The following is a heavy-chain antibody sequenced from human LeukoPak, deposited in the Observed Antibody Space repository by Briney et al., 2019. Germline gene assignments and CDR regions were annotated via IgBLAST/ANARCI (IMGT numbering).Heavy chain of an antibody. V-gene: IGHV5-10-1*01. Sequence: GESLKISCKGSGYSFTSYWISWVRQMPGKGLEWMGRIDPSDSYTNYSPPFQGHVTISADKSISTAYLQWSSLKASDTAMYYCARHKSGLRYFDWLLPFDYWGQGTLVTVSS. D-gene: IGHD3-9*01. CDR1: GYSFTSYW. J-gene: IGHJ4*02. CDR3: ARHKSGLRYFDWLLPFDY. CDR2: IDPSDSYT.